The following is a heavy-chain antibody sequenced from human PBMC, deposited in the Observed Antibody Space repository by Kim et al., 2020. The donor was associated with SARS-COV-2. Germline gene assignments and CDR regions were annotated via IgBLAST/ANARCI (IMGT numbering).Heavy chain of an antibody. V-gene: IGHV3-23*01. CDR2: ISDSGRGT. J-gene: IGHJ4*02. CDR1: GFTFGIYA. CDR3: DASDY. Sequence: GGSLRLSCAASGFTFGIYAMSWARQAPGKGLEWVSTISDSGRGTHYADSVKGRFTISRDNSMNTLYLQMNSLRAEDTAVYYCDASDYWGQGTLVTVSS.